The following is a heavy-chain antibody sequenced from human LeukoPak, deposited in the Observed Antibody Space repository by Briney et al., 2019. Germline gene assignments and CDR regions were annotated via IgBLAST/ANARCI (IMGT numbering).Heavy chain of an antibody. V-gene: IGHV3-73*01. CDR3: TRRGVTGDY. CDR2: IRSKANSYAT. D-gene: IGHD1-14*01. Sequence: GGSLRLSCAASGFTFSGSAMHWVRQASGKGLEWVGRIRSKANSYATAYAASVKGRFTISRDDSKNTAYLQMNSLKTEDTAVYYCTRRGVTGDYWGQGTLVTVSS. J-gene: IGHJ4*02. CDR1: GFTFSGSA.